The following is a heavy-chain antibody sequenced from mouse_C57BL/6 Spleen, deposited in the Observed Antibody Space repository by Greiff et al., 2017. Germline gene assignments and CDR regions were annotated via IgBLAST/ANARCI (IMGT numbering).Heavy chain of an antibody. V-gene: IGHV1-80*01. Sequence: QVQLQQSGAELVKPGASVKISCKASGYAFSSYWMTWVKQRPGKGLEWIGQIYPGDGDTNYNGKFKGKATLTADKSSSTAYMQLSSLTSEDAAVYFCARTGDGNCEGDFDVWGTGTTVTVSS. J-gene: IGHJ1*03. D-gene: IGHD2-1*01. CDR1: GYAFSSYW. CDR2: IYPGDGDT. CDR3: ARTGDGNCEGDFDV.